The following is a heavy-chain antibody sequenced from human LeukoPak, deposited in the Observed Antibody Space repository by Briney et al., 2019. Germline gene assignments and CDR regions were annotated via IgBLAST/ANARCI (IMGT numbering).Heavy chain of an antibody. CDR3: AKNIVLNVYAPGY. D-gene: IGHD2-8*01. J-gene: IGHJ4*02. CDR1: GFTFSSYS. V-gene: IGHV3-48*01. CDR2: ISSSSSTI. Sequence: GGSLRLSCAASGFTFSSYSMNWVRQAPGKGLEWVSYISSSSSTIYYADSVKGRFTISRDNSKNTLYLQMNSLRAEDTAVYYCAKNIVLNVYAPGYWGQGTLVTVSS.